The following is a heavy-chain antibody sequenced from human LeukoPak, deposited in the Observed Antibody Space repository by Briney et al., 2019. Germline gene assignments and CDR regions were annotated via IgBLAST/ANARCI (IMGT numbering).Heavy chain of an antibody. CDR3: AKDKISVAESIAY. D-gene: IGHD6-19*01. V-gene: IGHV3-30*02. CDR1: GFTFSSFG. Sequence: GGSLRLSCAASGFTFSSFGMHWVRQAPGKGLEWVAVIWYDGTNKYYADSVKGRFTISRDNSKNTLYLQMNSLRTEDTAVYYCAKDKISVAESIAYWGQGTLVTVSS. CDR2: IWYDGTNK. J-gene: IGHJ4*02.